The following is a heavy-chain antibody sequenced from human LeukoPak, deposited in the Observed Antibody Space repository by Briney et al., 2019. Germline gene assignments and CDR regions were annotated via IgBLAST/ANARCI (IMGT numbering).Heavy chain of an antibody. J-gene: IGHJ6*02. Sequence: GGSLRLSCAASGFTVSSNYMSWVRQAPGKGLEWVSFIYIGGVTHYADSVKGRFTISRDHSKNTLNLQMNSLRAEDTAVYYCARGLVATTGYYYYAMDVWGQGTTVTVSS. V-gene: IGHV3-53*01. CDR1: GFTVSSNY. CDR2: IYIGGVT. D-gene: IGHD5-12*01. CDR3: ARGLVATTGYYYYAMDV.